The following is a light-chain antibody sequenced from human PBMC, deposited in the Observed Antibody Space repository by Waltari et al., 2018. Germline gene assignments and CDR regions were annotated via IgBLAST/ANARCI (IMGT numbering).Light chain of an antibody. CDR3: AAWDDSLSGPV. CDR2: RNN. J-gene: IGLJ3*02. Sequence: QSVLTQPPSASGTPGPRVTISCSGSRSHIGSTYVYWYQQLPGTAPKLLIYRNNQRPSGVPDRFSGSKSGTSASLAISGLRSEDEADYYCAAWDDSLSGPVFGGGTKLTVL. CDR1: RSHIGSTY. V-gene: IGLV1-47*01.